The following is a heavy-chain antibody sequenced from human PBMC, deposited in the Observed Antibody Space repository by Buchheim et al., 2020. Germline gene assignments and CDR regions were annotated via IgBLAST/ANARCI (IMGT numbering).Heavy chain of an antibody. CDR3: AKDLFHFCGGDCYYEEYGY. CDR2: ISGSGGST. J-gene: IGHJ4*02. Sequence: EVQLLESGGGLVQPGGSLRLSCAASGFTFSSYAMSWVRQAPGKGLEWVSAISGSGGSTYYADSVKGRFTISRDNSKNTLYLQMNSLRAEDTAVYYCAKDLFHFCGGDCYYEEYGYWGQGTL. D-gene: IGHD2-21*02. V-gene: IGHV3-23*01. CDR1: GFTFSSYA.